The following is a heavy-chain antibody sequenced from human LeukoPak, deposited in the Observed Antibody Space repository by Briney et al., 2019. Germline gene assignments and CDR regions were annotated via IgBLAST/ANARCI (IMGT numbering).Heavy chain of an antibody. CDR3: AKMQTEYGMLTGYRALCDY. Sequence: GGSLRLSCAASGFTFSSEAMSWVRQAPGKGLQWVSAISGSGGSIYYADPVKGRFTISRDNSRNTLYLQMNGLRVEDTAVYYCAKMQTEYGMLTGYRALCDYWGQGTLVTVSS. D-gene: IGHD3-9*01. CDR2: ISGSGGSI. J-gene: IGHJ4*02. CDR1: GFTFSSEA. V-gene: IGHV3-23*01.